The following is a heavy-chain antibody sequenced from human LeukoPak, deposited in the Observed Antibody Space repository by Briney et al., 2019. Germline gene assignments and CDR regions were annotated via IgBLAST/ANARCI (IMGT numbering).Heavy chain of an antibody. Sequence: SETLSLTCAVYGGSFSGYYWSWIRQPPGKGLEWIGEINHSGSTNYNPSLKSRVTISVDTSKNQFSLKLSSVTAADTAVYYCARERPSSSGYYFGNYYYYGMDVWGQGTTVTVSS. V-gene: IGHV4-34*01. CDR2: INHSGST. CDR3: ARERPSSSGYYFGNYYYYGMDV. CDR1: GGSFSGYY. D-gene: IGHD3-22*01. J-gene: IGHJ6*02.